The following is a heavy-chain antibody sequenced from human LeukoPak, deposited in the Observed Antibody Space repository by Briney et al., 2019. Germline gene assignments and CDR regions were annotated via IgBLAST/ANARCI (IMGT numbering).Heavy chain of an antibody. Sequence: GGSLRLSCAASGFTFSSYSMNWVRQAPGKGLEWVSSISSSSSYIYYADSVKGRFTISRDNAKNSLYLQMYSLRAEDTAVYYCARGGYNWNWTAGDYWGQGTLVTVSS. CDR3: ARGGYNWNWTAGDY. D-gene: IGHD1-7*01. CDR1: GFTFSSYS. J-gene: IGHJ4*02. V-gene: IGHV3-21*04. CDR2: ISSSSSYI.